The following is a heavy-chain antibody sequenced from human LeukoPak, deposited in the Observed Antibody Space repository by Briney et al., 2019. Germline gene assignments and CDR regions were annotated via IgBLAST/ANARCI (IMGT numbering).Heavy chain of an antibody. CDR3: AKDQGLANMDV. J-gene: IGHJ6*02. CDR2: ISYDGSNK. Sequence: GGSLRLSCAASGFTFSSHAMSWVRQAPGKGLEWVAVISYDGSNKYYADSVKGRFTISRDNSKNTLYLQMNSLRAEDTAVYYCAKDQGLANMDVWGQGTTVTVSS. D-gene: IGHD2-21*01. CDR1: GFTFSSHA. V-gene: IGHV3-30*18.